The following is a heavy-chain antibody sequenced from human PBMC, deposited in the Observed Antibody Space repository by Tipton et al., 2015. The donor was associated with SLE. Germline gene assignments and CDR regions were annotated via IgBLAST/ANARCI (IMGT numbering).Heavy chain of an antibody. CDR3: ARDDYGDSSFDY. Sequence: TLSLTCTVSGGSISSGSYYWSWIRQPAGKGLEWIGYIHTSGSTNYNPSLKSRVTISVDTSKNQFSLKLSSVTAADTAVYYCARDDYGDSSFDYWGQGTLVTVSS. V-gene: IGHV4-61*09. CDR1: GGSISSGSYY. CDR2: IHTSGST. D-gene: IGHD4-17*01. J-gene: IGHJ4*02.